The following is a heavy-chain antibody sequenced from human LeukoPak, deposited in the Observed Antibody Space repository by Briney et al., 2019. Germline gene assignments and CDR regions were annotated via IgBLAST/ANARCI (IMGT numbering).Heavy chain of an antibody. D-gene: IGHD1-26*01. CDR2: ISGSDDGT. V-gene: IGHV3-23*01. J-gene: IGHJ3*01. CDR3: AKARVGSYHMRMGWGALDV. CDR1: EFTFSSYA. Sequence: GGSLRLSCAASEFTFSSYAMNWVRQAPGKGLEWVSTISGSDDGTYYADSVKGRFTISRDNSKNTLYLQMNSLRAEDTAIYYCAKARVGSYHMRMGWGALDVWGQGTMVTVFS.